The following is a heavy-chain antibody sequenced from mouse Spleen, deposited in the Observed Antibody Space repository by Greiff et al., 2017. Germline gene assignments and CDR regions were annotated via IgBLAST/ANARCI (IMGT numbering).Heavy chain of an antibody. Sequence: EVQLQESGGGLVKPGGSLKLSCAASGFTFSSYAMSWVRQTPEKRLEWVATISSGGSYTYYPDSVKGRFTISRDNAKNTLYLQMSSLRSEDTAMYYCARQRRYGNPFDYWGQGTTLTVSS. D-gene: IGHD2-10*02. CDR3: ARQRRYGNPFDY. V-gene: IGHV5-9-3*01. CDR2: ISSGGSYT. CDR1: GFTFSSYA. J-gene: IGHJ2*01.